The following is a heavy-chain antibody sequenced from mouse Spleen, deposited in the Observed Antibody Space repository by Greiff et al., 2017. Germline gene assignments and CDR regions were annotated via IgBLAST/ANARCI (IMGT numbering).Heavy chain of an antibody. V-gene: IGHV2-5*01. D-gene: IGHD2-10*01. CDR2: IWRGGST. Sequence: VHLVESGPGLVQPSQSLSITCTVSGFSLTSYGVHWVRQSPGKGLEWLGVIWRGGSTDYNAAFMSRLSITKDNSKSQVFFKMNSLQADDTAIYYCATAYYGNWDYAMDYWGQGTSVTVSS. CDR3: ATAYYGNWDYAMDY. CDR1: GFSLTSYG. J-gene: IGHJ4*01.